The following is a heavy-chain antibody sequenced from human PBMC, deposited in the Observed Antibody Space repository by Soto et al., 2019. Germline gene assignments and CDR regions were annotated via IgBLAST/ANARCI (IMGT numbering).Heavy chain of an antibody. CDR2: INHSGST. V-gene: IGHV4-34*01. J-gene: IGHJ4*02. Sequence: QVQLQQWGAGLLKPSETLSLTCAVYGGSFSGYYWSWIRQPPGKGLEWIGEINHSGSTNYNPSLNSRVTISVDTSKNQFSLKLSSVTAADTAVYYCARGPPVRGYVDYWGQGTLVTVSS. D-gene: IGHD2-15*01. CDR1: GGSFSGYY. CDR3: ARGPPVRGYVDY.